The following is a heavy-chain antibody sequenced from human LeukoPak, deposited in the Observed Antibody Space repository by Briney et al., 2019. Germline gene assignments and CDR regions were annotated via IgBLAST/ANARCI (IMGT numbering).Heavy chain of an antibody. V-gene: IGHV1-24*01. D-gene: IGHD6-19*01. CDR2: FDPEDGET. CDR3: ARDLLLSLESSGWFDY. J-gene: IGHJ4*02. Sequence: ASVKVSCKVSGYTLTELSMHWVRQAPGKGLEWMGGFDPEDGETIYAQKFQGRVTMTEDTSTDTAYMELSSLRSEDTAVYYCARDLLLSLESSGWFDYWGQGTLVTVSS. CDR1: GYTLTELS.